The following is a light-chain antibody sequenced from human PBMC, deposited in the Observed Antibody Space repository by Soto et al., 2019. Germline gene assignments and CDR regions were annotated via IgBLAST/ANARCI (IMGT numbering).Light chain of an antibody. CDR3: QHYNNWLGT. V-gene: IGKV3-20*01. J-gene: IGKJ4*01. CDR1: QSVSSNY. Sequence: EIVLTQSPGTLSLSPGERATLSCRASQSVSSNYLAWYQQKPGQAPRLLMYGASSRAPGIPDRFSGSGSGTEFILTISSLQSEDFAVYYCQHYNNWLGTFGGGTKVDIK. CDR2: GAS.